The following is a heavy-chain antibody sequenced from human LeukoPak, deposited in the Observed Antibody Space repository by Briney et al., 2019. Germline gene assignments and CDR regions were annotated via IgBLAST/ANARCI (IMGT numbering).Heavy chain of an antibody. CDR3: AKSFLGFYYDSSSYLSPYYYYMDV. J-gene: IGHJ6*03. Sequence: GGSLRLSCAASGFTFSSYAMSWVRQAPGKRLEWVSAISGSGAGTYYADSVKGRFTISRDNSKNTLYLQMKSLRAEDTAVYFCAKSFLGFYYDSSSYLSPYYYYMDVWGKGTTVTISS. CDR1: GFTFSSYA. D-gene: IGHD3-22*01. CDR2: ISGSGAGT. V-gene: IGHV3-23*01.